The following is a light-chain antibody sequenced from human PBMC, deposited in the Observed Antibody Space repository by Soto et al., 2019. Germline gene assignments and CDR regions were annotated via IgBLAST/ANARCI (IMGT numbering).Light chain of an antibody. Sequence: EIVMTQSPATLSVSPGERATLSCRASQSVGSNLAWYQQKPGQAPRLLIYGASTRATGIPARFSGSGSGTEFTLTISSLQSEDFEVYYCQQYSNWPPGTFGQGTKVEIK. CDR3: QQYSNWPPGT. CDR1: QSVGSN. J-gene: IGKJ1*01. CDR2: GAS. V-gene: IGKV3-15*01.